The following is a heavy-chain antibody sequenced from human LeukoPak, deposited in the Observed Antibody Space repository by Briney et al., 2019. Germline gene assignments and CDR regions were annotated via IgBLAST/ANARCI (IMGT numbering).Heavy chain of an antibody. J-gene: IGHJ6*03. CDR3: ARQHDSYYYYYIDV. Sequence: PSETLSLTCAVSGYSISHGYYWVWIRQPPGRGLEWIGSLYHSDSAYYNTSLRSRVSMSVDTSKNQFSLTLSFVTAADTAVYYCARQHDSYYYYYIDVWGSGTTVTVSS. CDR1: GYSISHGYY. V-gene: IGHV4-38-2*01. CDR2: LYHSDSA.